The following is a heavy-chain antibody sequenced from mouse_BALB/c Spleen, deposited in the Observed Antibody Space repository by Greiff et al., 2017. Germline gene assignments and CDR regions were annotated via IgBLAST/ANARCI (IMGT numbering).Heavy chain of an antibody. V-gene: IGHV3-2*02. Sequence: EVQGVESGPGLVKPSQSLSLTCTVTGYSITSDYAWNWIRQFPGNKLEWMGYISYSGSTSYNPSLKSRISITRDTSKNQFFLQLNSVTTEDTATYYCARMTDYYGSYAMDYWGQGTSVTVSS. CDR1: GYSITSDYA. CDR2: ISYSGST. D-gene: IGHD1-2*01. J-gene: IGHJ4*01. CDR3: ARMTDYYGSYAMDY.